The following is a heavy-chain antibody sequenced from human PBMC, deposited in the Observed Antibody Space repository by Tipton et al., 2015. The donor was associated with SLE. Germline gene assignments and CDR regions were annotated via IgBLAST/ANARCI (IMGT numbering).Heavy chain of an antibody. D-gene: IGHD3-3*01. J-gene: IGHJ4*02. V-gene: IGHV4-59*01. Sequence: TLSLTCTVSGGSISSYYWSWVRRPPGKGLEWIGYIYYSWSTNYNPSLKSRVTISVDTSKNQFSLKLSSVTAADTAVYYCARTQGVWSGYYMDYWGQGTLVTVSS. CDR3: ARTQGVWSGYYMDY. CDR2: IYYSWST. CDR1: GGSISSYY.